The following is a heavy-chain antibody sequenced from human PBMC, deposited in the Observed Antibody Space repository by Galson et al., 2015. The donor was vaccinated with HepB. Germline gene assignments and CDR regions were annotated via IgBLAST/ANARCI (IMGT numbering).Heavy chain of an antibody. CDR2: ISSSSSYI. Sequence: SLRLSCAASGFTFSSYSMNWVRQAPGKGLEWVSSISSSSSYIYYADSVKGRFTISRDNAKNSLYLQMNSLRAEDTAVYYCAREETGRYSSRFDPWGQGTLVTVSS. J-gene: IGHJ5*02. V-gene: IGHV3-21*01. CDR3: AREETGRYSSRFDP. CDR1: GFTFSSYS. D-gene: IGHD6-13*01.